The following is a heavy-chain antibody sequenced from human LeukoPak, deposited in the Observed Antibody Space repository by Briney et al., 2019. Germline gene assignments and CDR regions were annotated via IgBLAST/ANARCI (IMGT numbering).Heavy chain of an antibody. J-gene: IGHJ4*02. CDR1: GYTFTSNY. V-gene: IGHV1-2*02. D-gene: IGHD3-22*01. Sequence: ASVKVSCKAFGYTFTSNYMHWVRQAPGQGLEWMGWINPNSGGTNYAQKFQGRVTMTRDTSISTAYMELSRLRSDDTAVYYCARITYDSSGYCFDYWGQGTLVTVSS. CDR3: ARITYDSSGYCFDY. CDR2: INPNSGGT.